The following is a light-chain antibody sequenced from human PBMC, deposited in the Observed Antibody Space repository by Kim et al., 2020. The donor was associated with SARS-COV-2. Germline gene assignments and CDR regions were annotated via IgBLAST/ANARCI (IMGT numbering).Light chain of an antibody. CDR1: SSNIGAGFD. Sequence: PGQSVTISCTGTSSNIGAGFDVHWYQQFPGTAPKLIIYDNNRPSGVSDRFSGSKSGTSASLTITGLQAEDEADYYCQSYDSSLIWMFGGGTQLTVL. J-gene: IGLJ3*02. V-gene: IGLV1-40*01. CDR2: DN. CDR3: QSYDSSLIWM.